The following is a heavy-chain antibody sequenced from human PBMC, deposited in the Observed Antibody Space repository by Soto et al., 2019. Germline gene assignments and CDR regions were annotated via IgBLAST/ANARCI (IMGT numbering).Heavy chain of an antibody. CDR2: INSDGSTT. J-gene: IGHJ4*02. D-gene: IGHD5-12*01. CDR1: GFTFSSYW. Sequence: PGGSLSLSCAASGFTFSSYWMHWVRQAPGKGLVWVSRINSDGSTTTYADSVKGRFTISRDNAKNTLYLQMNSLRAEDTAVYYCVRVPTGGYAFSLDDYWGQGTPVTVSS. V-gene: IGHV3-74*01. CDR3: VRVPTGGYAFSLDDY.